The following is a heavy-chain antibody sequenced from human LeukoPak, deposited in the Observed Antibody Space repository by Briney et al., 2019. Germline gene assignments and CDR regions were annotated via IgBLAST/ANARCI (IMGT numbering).Heavy chain of an antibody. CDR3: ARDHSGSYWGSYYFDY. V-gene: IGHV3-11*01. CDR1: GFTFSDYY. Sequence: GGSLRLSCAASGFTFSDYYMSWIRQAPGKGLEWVSYISASATTIYYADSVKGRLTISRDNAKNSLYLQMNSLRAEDTAVYYCARDHSGSYWGSYYFDYWGQGTLVIVSS. J-gene: IGHJ4*02. CDR2: ISASATTI. D-gene: IGHD1-26*01.